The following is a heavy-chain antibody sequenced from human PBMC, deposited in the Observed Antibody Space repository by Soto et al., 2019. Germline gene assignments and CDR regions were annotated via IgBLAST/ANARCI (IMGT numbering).Heavy chain of an antibody. CDR2: IIPIFGTA. V-gene: IGHV1-69*13. CDR3: ASPVYSNYDYYYYGMDV. J-gene: IGHJ6*02. Sequence: GASVKVSCKASGGTFSSYAISWVRQAPGQGLEWMGGIIPIFGTANYAQKFQGRVTITADESTSTAYMELSSLRSEDTAVYYCASPVYSNYDYYYYGMDVWGQGTTVTVSS. CDR1: GGTFSSYA. D-gene: IGHD4-4*01.